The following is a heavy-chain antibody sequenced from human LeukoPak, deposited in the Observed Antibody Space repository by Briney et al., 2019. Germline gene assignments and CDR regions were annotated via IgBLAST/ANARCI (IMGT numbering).Heavy chain of an antibody. D-gene: IGHD6-25*01. Sequence: GESLKISCKGSGYSFLSHWIGWVRQMPGKGLEWMGIIYPGDSDTRYNPSFQGQVTISADKSISTAYLQWSSLKASDTAMYYCARHASPYSSDYYFDYWGQGALVTVSS. V-gene: IGHV5-51*01. CDR2: IYPGDSDT. CDR3: ARHASPYSSDYYFDY. J-gene: IGHJ4*02. CDR1: GYSFLSHW.